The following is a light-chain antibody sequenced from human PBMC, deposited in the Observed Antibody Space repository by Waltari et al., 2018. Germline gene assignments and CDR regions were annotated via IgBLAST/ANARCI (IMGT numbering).Light chain of an antibody. Sequence: EIVLTQSPATLSLSPGERATLSCRASQSISSYLAWYQQKPGQAPRLLIYDASTRATGIPARFSGSGSVTDFTLTISSLEPEDFALYYCQQRSTPFTFGPGTRVDVK. J-gene: IGKJ3*01. CDR1: QSISSY. CDR3: QQRSTPFT. CDR2: DAS. V-gene: IGKV3-11*01.